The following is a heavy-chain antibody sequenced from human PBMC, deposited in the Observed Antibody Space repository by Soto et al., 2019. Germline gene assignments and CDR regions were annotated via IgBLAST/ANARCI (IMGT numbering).Heavy chain of an antibody. V-gene: IGHV6-1*01. CDR1: GDSVSSNSSA. D-gene: IGHD7-27*01. CDR3: ARSRYKEAGSNCSMDV. J-gene: IGHJ6*02. CDR2: AFYRSTWYN. Sequence: PSQTLSLTRAISGDSVSSNSSAWNWIRQSPSRGLEWLGRAFYRSTWYNDYAGSVKSRITINPDTSKNQFSLQLNSVTPEDSAVYYCARSRYKEAGSNCSMDVWGQGTTVTVS.